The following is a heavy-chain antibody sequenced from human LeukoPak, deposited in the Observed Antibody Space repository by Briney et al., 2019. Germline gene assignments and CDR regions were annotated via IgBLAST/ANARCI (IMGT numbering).Heavy chain of an antibody. CDR3: AKANITDYYYYYMDV. CDR1: GFTFSSYA. D-gene: IGHD1-14*01. J-gene: IGHJ6*03. V-gene: IGHV3-23*01. CDR2: ISGSGGST. Sequence: GALRLSCAASGFTFSSYAMSWVRQAPGKGLEWVSAISGSGGSTYYADSVKGRFTISRDNSKNTLYLQMNSLRAEDTAVYYCAKANITDYYYYYMDVWGKGTTVTVSS.